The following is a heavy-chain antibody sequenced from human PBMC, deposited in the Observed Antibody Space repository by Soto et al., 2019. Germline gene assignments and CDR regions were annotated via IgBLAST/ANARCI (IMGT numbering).Heavy chain of an antibody. J-gene: IGHJ4*02. D-gene: IGHD5-18*01. CDR1: GFTFSSYA. Sequence: GGSLRLSCAASGFTFSSYAMSWVRQAPGKGLEWVSAISGSGGSTYYADSVKGRFTISRDNSKNTLYLQMNSLRAEDTAVYYRANPSDPDTNFDYWGQGTLVTVSS. V-gene: IGHV3-23*01. CDR3: ANPSDPDTNFDY. CDR2: ISGSGGST.